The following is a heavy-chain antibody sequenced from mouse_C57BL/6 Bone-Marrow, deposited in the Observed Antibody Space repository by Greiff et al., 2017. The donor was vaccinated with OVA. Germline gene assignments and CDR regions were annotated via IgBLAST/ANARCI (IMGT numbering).Heavy chain of an antibody. Sequence: QVKPQESGPGLVAPSQSLSTTLTVSGLSFTRFGVDWVRQPPGKGPEWLGVIWGGGSTNYNPALMDRLDISKNNSKSQVVLKMISLQTDDTAMYYCARRGRRELFAYWGQGTLVTVSA. D-gene: IGHD3-3*01. J-gene: IGHJ3*01. CDR3: ARRGRRELFAY. CDR1: GLSFTRFG. CDR2: IWGGGST. V-gene: IGHV2-9*01.